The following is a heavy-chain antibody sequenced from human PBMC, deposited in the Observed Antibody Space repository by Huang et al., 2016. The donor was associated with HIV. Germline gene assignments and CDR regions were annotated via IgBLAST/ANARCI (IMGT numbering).Heavy chain of an antibody. D-gene: IGHD3-3*01. CDR1: GFTFSSYW. V-gene: IGHV3-74*01. Sequence: EVQLVESGGGLVQPGGSLRLSCAASGFTFSSYWMHWVRQAPGKGLVWVSGINSEGSSTSYADSVKGRFTISRDNAKNTLYLQMNSLRAEDTAVYYCARGGWYYDFWSGYYYFDYWGQGTLVTVSS. CDR3: ARGGWYYDFWSGYYYFDY. CDR2: INSEGSST. J-gene: IGHJ4*02.